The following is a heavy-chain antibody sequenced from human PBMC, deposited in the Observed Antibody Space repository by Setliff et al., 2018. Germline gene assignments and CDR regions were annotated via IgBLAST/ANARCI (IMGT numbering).Heavy chain of an antibody. V-gene: IGHV3-21*01. CDR1: GFSFSNHN. J-gene: IGHJ4*02. CDR2: ICGGCSDR. CDR3: ASRIGGSPY. D-gene: IGHD1-26*01. Sequence: GGSLRLSCAASGFSFSNHNMNWFRQIPGKGLEWVSAICGGCSDRHYADSVKGRFTISRDDADSSLYLYMNSLRVDDTAVYFCASRIGGSPYWGQGTLVTVS.